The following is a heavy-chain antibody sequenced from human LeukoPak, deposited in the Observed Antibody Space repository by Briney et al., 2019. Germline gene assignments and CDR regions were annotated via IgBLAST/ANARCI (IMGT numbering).Heavy chain of an antibody. Sequence: GGSLRLSCAASGFTFSSYAMSWVRQAPGKGLEWVSAISGSGGSTYYADSVKGRFTISRDNSKNTLYLQMNSLRAEDTAVYYCAKVSAQYYYYGMDVWGQGTTVIVSS. CDR1: GFTFSSYA. J-gene: IGHJ6*02. CDR2: ISGSGGST. V-gene: IGHV3-23*01. CDR3: AKVSAQYYYYGMDV.